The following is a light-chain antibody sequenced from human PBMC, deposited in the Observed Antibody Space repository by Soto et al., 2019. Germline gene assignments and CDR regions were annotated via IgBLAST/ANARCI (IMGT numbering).Light chain of an antibody. J-gene: IGKJ4*01. V-gene: IGKV1-5*03. CDR3: QQYNSYPT. Sequence: DIQMTQAPSTLPASVGDRVTITCRASQSISIWSAWYQQKPGKAPKLLIYKASSLESGVPSRFSGSGSGTEFTLTISSRQPDDFASCYCQQYNSYPTLGGGTKVEIK. CDR2: KAS. CDR1: QSISIW.